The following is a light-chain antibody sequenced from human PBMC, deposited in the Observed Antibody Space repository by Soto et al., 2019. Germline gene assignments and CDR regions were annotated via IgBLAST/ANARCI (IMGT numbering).Light chain of an antibody. CDR1: SSDVGGYNY. J-gene: IGLJ1*01. V-gene: IGLV2-14*01. CDR3: SSYTSSGTYV. Sequence: SVLTQPASVSGSPGQSITLSCTGTSSDVGGYNYVSWYQQHPGKAPKLMIYDVTNRPSGVSNRFSGSKSANTASLTISGLQAEDEADYYCSSYTSSGTYVFGPGTKVTVL. CDR2: DVT.